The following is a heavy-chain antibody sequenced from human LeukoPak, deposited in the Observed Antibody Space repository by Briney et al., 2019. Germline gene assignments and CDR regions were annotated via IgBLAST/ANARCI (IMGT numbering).Heavy chain of an antibody. Sequence: GESLKISCVGSGFTFAKYAMTWVREAPGKGLEWVSVISGSGNVTYYADSVKGRFTISRDNSKNTLYLQMNSLRAEDTAVYYCANSLGTGDFDYWGQGTLVTVSS. CDR3: ANSLGTGDFDY. CDR2: ISGSGNVT. V-gene: IGHV3-23*01. J-gene: IGHJ4*02. CDR1: GFTFAKYA. D-gene: IGHD1-1*01.